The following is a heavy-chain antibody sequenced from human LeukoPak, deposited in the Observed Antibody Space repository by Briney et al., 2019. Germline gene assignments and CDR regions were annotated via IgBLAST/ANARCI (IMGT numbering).Heavy chain of an antibody. V-gene: IGHV1-2*02. CDR2: INPNSGGT. Sequence: ASVKVSCKASGYTFTGYYMHWVRQAPGQGLEWMGWINPNSGGTNYAQKFQGRVTMTRDTSISTAYMELSRLRSEDTAVYYCARVSNIGESLYYFDYWGQGTLVTVSS. CDR1: GYTFTGYY. CDR3: ARVSNIGESLYYFDY. J-gene: IGHJ4*02. D-gene: IGHD1/OR15-1a*01.